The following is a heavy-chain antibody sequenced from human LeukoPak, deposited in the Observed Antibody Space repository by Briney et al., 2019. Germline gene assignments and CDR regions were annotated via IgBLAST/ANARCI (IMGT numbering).Heavy chain of an antibody. J-gene: IGHJ3*02. V-gene: IGHV3-23*01. CDR2: ISGSGGSI. D-gene: IGHD2-2*01. Sequence: GGSLRLSCAASGFTFSSYAMSWVRQAPGKGLEWVSAISGSGGSIYYADSVKGRFTISRDNSKNTLYLQMNSLRAEDTAVYYCAKSDVVVPAARRVWGAFDIWGQGTMVTVSS. CDR1: GFTFSSYA. CDR3: AKSDVVVPAARRVWGAFDI.